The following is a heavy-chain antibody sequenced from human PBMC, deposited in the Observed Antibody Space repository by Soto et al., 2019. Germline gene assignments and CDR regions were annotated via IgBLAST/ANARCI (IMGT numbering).Heavy chain of an antibody. Sequence: SETPSLPCTVSRAPLRWFYWGWVRKSAGKGLEWIGRTYATGTTDYNPSLKSRVMMSVDTSKKQFSLKLRSVTAEDTAVYYCVRDGTKTLRDWFDPWGQGISVTVSS. V-gene: IGHV4-4*07. J-gene: IGHJ5*02. CDR3: VRDGTKTLRDWFDP. CDR2: TYATGTT. D-gene: IGHD1-1*01. CDR1: RAPLRWFY.